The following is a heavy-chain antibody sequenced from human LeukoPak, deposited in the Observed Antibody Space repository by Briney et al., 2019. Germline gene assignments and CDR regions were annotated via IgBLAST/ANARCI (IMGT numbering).Heavy chain of an antibody. V-gene: IGHV3-21*01. J-gene: IGHJ4*02. Sequence: GGSLRLSCAASGFTFSSYSMNWVRQAPGKGLEWVSSISSSSSYIYYADSVKGRFTISRDNSKNTLYLQMNSLRAEDTAVYYCAKDIRLRSSGWYYFDYWGQGTLVTVSS. CDR3: AKDIRLRSSGWYYFDY. CDR1: GFTFSSYS. CDR2: ISSSSSYI. D-gene: IGHD6-19*01.